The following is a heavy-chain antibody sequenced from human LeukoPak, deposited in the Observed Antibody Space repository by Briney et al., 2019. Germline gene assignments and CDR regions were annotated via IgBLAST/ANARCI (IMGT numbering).Heavy chain of an antibody. V-gene: IGHV3-23*01. CDR1: GFTFSSYA. Sequence: AGGSLRLSCAASGFTFSSYAMSWVRQAPGKGLEWVSAISGSGGSTYYADSVKGRFTISRDNSKNTLYLQMNSLRAEDTAVYYCAKDPGDCSSTSCYNDYWGQGTLVTVSS. D-gene: IGHD2-2*02. J-gene: IGHJ4*02. CDR3: AKDPGDCSSTSCYNDY. CDR2: ISGSGGST.